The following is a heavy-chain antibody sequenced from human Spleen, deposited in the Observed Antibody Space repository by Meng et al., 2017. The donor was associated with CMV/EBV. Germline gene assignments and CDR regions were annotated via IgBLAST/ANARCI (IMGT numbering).Heavy chain of an antibody. Sequence: ASVKVSCKAYGYTFTSYGISWVRQATGQGLEWMGWISAYNGNTNYAQKLQGRVTMTTYTSTSTAYMELRGLRSDDTAVYYCARGGELMVYAIRLGEMDVWGQGTTVTVSS. V-gene: IGHV1-18*01. D-gene: IGHD2-8*01. J-gene: IGHJ6*02. CDR2: ISAYNGNT. CDR1: GYTFTSYG. CDR3: ARGGELMVYAIRLGEMDV.